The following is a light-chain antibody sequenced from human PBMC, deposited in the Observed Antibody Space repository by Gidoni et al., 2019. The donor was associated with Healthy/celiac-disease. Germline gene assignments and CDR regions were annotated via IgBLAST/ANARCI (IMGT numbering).Light chain of an antibody. J-gene: IGKJ5*01. V-gene: IGKV3-11*01. CDR1: QSVSSY. CDR2: DAS. CDR3: QQRSNWPPSIT. Sequence: ELVLTQSPATLSLSPGARATLSCRASQSVSSYLAWYHQKPGQAPRLLIYDASNRATGIPARFSGSGSGTDFTLTISSLEPEDFAVYSCQQRSNWPPSITFGQGTRLEIK.